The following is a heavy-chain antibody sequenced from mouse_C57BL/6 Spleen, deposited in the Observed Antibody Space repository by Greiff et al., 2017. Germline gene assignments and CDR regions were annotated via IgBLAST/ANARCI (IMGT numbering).Heavy chain of an antibody. CDR1: GYTFTSYW. J-gene: IGHJ3*01. V-gene: IGHV1-61*01. Sequence: QVQLQQPGAELVRPGSSVKLSCKASGYTFTSYWMDWVKQRPGQGLEWIGNIYPSDSETHYNQKFKDKATCTVDKSSSTAYMQLSSLTSEDSAVYYCARSGGLRRGFAYWGQGTLVTVSA. D-gene: IGHD2-4*01. CDR3: ARSGGLRRGFAY. CDR2: IYPSDSET.